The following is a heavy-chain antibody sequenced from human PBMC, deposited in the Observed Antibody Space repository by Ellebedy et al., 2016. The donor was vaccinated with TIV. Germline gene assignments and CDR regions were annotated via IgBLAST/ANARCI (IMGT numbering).Heavy chain of an antibody. J-gene: IGHJ2*01. CDR1: GYTFTGYY. CDR2: INPNSGGT. D-gene: IGHD3-16*01. V-gene: IGHV1-2*02. CDR3: ATSLAGGYWYFDL. Sequence: AASVKVSCKASGYTFTGYYMHWVRQAPGQGLEWMGWINPNSGGTNYAQKFQGRVTMTRDTSISTAYMELSSLRSEDTAVYYCATSLAGGYWYFDLWGRGTLVTVSS.